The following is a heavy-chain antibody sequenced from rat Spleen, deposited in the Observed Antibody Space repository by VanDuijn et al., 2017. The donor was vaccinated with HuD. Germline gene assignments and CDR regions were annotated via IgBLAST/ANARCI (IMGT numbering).Heavy chain of an antibody. Sequence: EVQLQESGPGLVKPSQSLSLTCSVTGYSITSNYWGWIRKFPGNKMEWIGHIRDTGTTSYNPSLKSRVSITRDTSKNQFFLQLNPVTTEDTATYYCARSSSYNSGNWLAYWGQGTLVTVSS. V-gene: IGHV3-1*01. CDR1: GYSITSNY. D-gene: IGHD4-3*01. CDR2: IRDTGTT. J-gene: IGHJ3*01. CDR3: ARSSSYNSGNWLAY.